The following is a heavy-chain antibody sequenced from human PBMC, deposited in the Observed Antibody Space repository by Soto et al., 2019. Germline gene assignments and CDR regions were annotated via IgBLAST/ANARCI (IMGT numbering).Heavy chain of an antibody. Sequence: QITLKESGPTLGKPTQTVTLTCTVSGLSLSTSGVGVGWIRQPPGKALEWLALIYWDDDKRYSPSLKSRLTITKDTSKNQVVLTMTNTDPVDTATYYCVHSSKGLGRRAFVIWGQGTMVSVSS. CDR3: VHSSKGLGRRAFVI. V-gene: IGHV2-5*02. J-gene: IGHJ3*02. CDR2: IYWDDDK. CDR1: GLSLSTSGVG. D-gene: IGHD7-27*01.